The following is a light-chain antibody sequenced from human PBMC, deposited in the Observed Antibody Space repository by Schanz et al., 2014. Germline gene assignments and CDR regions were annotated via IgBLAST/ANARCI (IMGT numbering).Light chain of an antibody. Sequence: EIVMTQSPATLSVSPGERATLSCRASQSISSYLAWYQQKPGQAPRLLIYGASNRATGIPTRFSGSGSGTEFTLTISGLQSEDFAIYYCQQYNNWPPLTFGGGTKVEIK. CDR1: QSISSY. CDR2: GAS. J-gene: IGKJ4*01. CDR3: QQYNNWPPLT. V-gene: IGKV3-15*01.